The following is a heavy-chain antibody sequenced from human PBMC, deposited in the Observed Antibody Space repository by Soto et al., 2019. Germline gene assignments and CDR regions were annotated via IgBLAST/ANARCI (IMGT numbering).Heavy chain of an antibody. Sequence: QITLKESGPTLGKPTQTLTLTCTFSGFLLSTSGVGVGWIRQPPGKALEWLALIYWDDDKRYSPSLRSRLTISKDTSKNQVVLTMTNMDPVDTATYYCIQSRCGGDCLQSYASHYYYGMDVWGQGTTVTVSS. CDR1: GFLLSTSGVG. D-gene: IGHD2-21*02. CDR2: IYWDDDK. J-gene: IGHJ6*01. V-gene: IGHV2-5*02. CDR3: IQSRCGGDCLQSYASHYYYGMDV.